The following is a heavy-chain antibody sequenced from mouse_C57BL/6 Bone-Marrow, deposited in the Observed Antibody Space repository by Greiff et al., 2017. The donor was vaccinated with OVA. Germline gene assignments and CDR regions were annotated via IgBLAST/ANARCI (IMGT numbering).Heavy chain of an antibody. CDR2: IDPSDSYT. J-gene: IGHJ3*01. CDR1: GYTFTSYW. Sequence: VQLQQPGAELVKPGASVKLSCKASGYTFTSYWMQWVKQRPGQGLEWIGEIDPSDSYTNYNQKFKGKATLTVDTSSSTAYMQLSSLTSEDSAVYYCARIRRFAYWGQGTLVTVSA. V-gene: IGHV1-50*01. CDR3: ARIRRFAY.